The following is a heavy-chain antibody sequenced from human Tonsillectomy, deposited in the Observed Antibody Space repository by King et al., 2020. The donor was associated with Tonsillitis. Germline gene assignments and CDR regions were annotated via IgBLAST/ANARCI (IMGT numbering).Heavy chain of an antibody. CDR2: ISHSGST. CDR3: ARYGPKAEQLIVGYYVDY. D-gene: IGHD6-13*01. CDR1: GGFFSGYY. V-gene: IGHV4-34*01. J-gene: IGHJ4*02. Sequence: VQLQQWGAGLLKPSEPLSLPCAVYGGFFSGYYWSWLRQPPGKGLEWIGEISHSGSTNYNPSLKSRVTISVDTSKNQFSLDLSSVTAADTAVYCCARYGPKAEQLIVGYYVDYWGQGTLGTVAA.